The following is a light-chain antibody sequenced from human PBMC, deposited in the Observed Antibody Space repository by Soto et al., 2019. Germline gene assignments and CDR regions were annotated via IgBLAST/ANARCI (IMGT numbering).Light chain of an antibody. V-gene: IGKV1-17*01. CDR1: QGIRND. CDR2: AAS. CDR3: LQYNTYHSGWT. J-gene: IGKJ1*01. Sequence: DIQMTQSPSYLSASVGDRVTITCRASQGIRNDLVWYQQKPGQAPKRLIYAASSLQSGVPSRFSGSGSGTEFTLTISSLQPEDFATYYCLQYNTYHSGWTFGQGTKVEIK.